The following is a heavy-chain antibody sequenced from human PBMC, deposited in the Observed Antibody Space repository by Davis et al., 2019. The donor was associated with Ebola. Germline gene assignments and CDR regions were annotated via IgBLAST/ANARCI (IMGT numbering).Heavy chain of an antibody. V-gene: IGHV1-69*04. CDR1: GGTFSSYA. J-gene: IGHJ6*04. Sequence: AASVKVSCKASGGTFSSYAISWVRQAPGQGLEWMGRIIPILGIANYAQKFQGRVTITADKSTSTAYMELSSLRSEDTAVYYCAAEGYSSGWYAYYYGMDVWGKGTTVTVSS. CDR3: AAEGYSSGWYAYYYGMDV. D-gene: IGHD6-19*01. CDR2: IIPILGIA.